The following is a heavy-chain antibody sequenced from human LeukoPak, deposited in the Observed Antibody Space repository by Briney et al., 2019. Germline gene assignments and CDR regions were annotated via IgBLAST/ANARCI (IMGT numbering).Heavy chain of an antibody. CDR3: ARGSVLWFGELLPLDY. V-gene: IGHV4-34*01. J-gene: IGHJ4*02. CDR1: GGSISSYY. D-gene: IGHD3-10*01. Sequence: SETLSLTCTVSGGSISSYYWSWIRQPAGKGLEWIGEINHSGSTNYNPSLKSRVTISVDTSKNQFSLKLSSVTAADTAVYYCARGSVLWFGELLPLDYWGQGTLVTVSS. CDR2: INHSGST.